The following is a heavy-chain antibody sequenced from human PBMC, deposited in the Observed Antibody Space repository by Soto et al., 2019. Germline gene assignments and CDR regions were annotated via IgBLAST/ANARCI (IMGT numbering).Heavy chain of an antibody. CDR3: ARLIQCRLLSRYYFDY. D-gene: IGHD3-16*02. Sequence: SETLSLTCTVSGGSVSSSAFYCGWIRQPPGKGLEWIGSLFHGGATYYNPSLRTRVTISVDTSTNQFSLRLTSLTAADTSIYYCARLIQCRLLSRYYFDYWGQGTLVNVSS. V-gene: IGHV4-39*01. CDR1: GGSVSSSAFY. J-gene: IGHJ4*02. CDR2: LFHGGAT.